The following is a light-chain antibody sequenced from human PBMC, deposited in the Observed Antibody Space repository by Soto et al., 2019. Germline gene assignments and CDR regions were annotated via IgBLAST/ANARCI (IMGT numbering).Light chain of an antibody. V-gene: IGLV8-61*01. CDR1: SGSVSTRYY. CDR2: STN. J-gene: IGLJ3*02. Sequence: QTVVTQAPSFSVSPGGTVTLTCGLSSGSVSTRYYPSWYQQTPGQAPRTLIYSTNTRSSGVPDRFSGSILGNKAALTITGAQADDEADYSCVLYMGSGTWVFGGGTTLTVL. CDR3: VLYMGSGTWV.